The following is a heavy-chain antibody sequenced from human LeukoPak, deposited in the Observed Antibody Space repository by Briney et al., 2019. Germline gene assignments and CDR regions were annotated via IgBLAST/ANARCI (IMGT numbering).Heavy chain of an antibody. CDR1: GYTFSSYG. J-gene: IGHJ6*02. Sequence: GGSLRLSCVASGYTFSSYGMHWVRQAPGKGLEWVAVIWYDGSVQYYADSVKGRFTISRDNSKNTLHLQMNSLRAEDTAVYYCARVAGLRRPMDVSGQGTTVTVAS. CDR2: IWYDGSVQ. CDR3: ARVAGLRRPMDV. V-gene: IGHV3-33*01. D-gene: IGHD2-15*01.